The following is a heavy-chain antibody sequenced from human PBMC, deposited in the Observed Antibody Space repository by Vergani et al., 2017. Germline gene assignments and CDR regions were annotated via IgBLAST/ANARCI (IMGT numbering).Heavy chain of an antibody. CDR2: IKSKTDGGTT. Sequence: EVQLVESGGGLVKPGGSLRLSCAASGFTFSNAWMNWVRQAPGKGLEWVGRIKSKTDGGTTDYAAPVKGRFTISRDDSKNTLYLQMNSLKTEDTAVYYCTAARRDYYYYXMDVWGKGTTVTVSS. CDR3: TAARRDYYYYXMDV. CDR1: GFTFSNAW. D-gene: IGHD6-6*01. V-gene: IGHV3-15*07. J-gene: IGHJ6*03.